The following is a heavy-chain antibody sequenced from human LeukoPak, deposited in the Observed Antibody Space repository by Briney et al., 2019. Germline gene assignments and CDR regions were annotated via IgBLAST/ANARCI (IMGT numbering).Heavy chain of an antibody. J-gene: IGHJ3*02. Sequence: GESLKISCKCSGYSFTSYWIGWVRQMPGKGLEWMAIIYPGYSDTRYNPSFQGQVTISADKSITTAYLQWSSLKASDTAMYYCARPGVKYSDYGSDAFDIWGQGTMVTVSS. V-gene: IGHV5-51*01. D-gene: IGHD5-12*01. CDR2: IYPGYSDT. CDR1: GYSFTSYW. CDR3: ARPGVKYSDYGSDAFDI.